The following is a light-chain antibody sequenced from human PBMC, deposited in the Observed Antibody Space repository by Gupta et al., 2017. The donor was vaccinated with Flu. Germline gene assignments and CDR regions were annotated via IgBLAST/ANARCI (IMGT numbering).Light chain of an antibody. CDR3: LSHDSSNSGLV. V-gene: IGLV1-40*01. Sequence: NSVGGYYVSWYQQQPGQAPPLLIFCNSSRPSGVPDRFSGSNSGSTASLPITWAQAEDEADYYCLSHDSSNSGLVFGGGTKLTVL. CDR1: NSVGGYY. J-gene: IGLJ2*01. CDR2: CNS.